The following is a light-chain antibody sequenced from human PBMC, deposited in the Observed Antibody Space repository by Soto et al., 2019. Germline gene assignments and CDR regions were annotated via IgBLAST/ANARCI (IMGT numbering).Light chain of an antibody. CDR1: QSVSSSY. J-gene: IGKJ4*01. V-gene: IGKV3-20*01. Sequence: EIVLTQSPGTLSLSPGERATLSCRASQSVSSSYLAWYQQKPGQAPRILIYGASSRATGIPDRFSGSGSGTDFTLTISRLEPEDFAVYYCQQYGSSPLAFGGGPKVEIK. CDR2: GAS. CDR3: QQYGSSPLA.